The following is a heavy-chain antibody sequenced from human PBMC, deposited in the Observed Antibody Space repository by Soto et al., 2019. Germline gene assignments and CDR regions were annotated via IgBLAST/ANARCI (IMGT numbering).Heavy chain of an antibody. CDR3: ARVEERYSYGPFF. CDR1: GGTVGRYA. CDR2: LIPIFGTA. V-gene: IGHV1-69*13. J-gene: IGHJ4*02. D-gene: IGHD5-18*01. Sequence: SVEGSWKASGGTVGRYAISSVRQAPGQGLEWMGGLIPIFGTANYAQKFQGRVTITADESTSTASMELSSLRSEHTAVYYCARVEERYSYGPFFWGQGTLVTVSS.